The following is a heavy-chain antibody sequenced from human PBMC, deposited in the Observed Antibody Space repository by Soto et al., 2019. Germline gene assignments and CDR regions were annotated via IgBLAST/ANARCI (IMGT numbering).Heavy chain of an antibody. V-gene: IGHV3-9*01. CDR1: GFTFNEYA. J-gene: IGHJ4*02. CDR3: AKEREYTSSWYGRGYYFDY. D-gene: IGHD6-13*01. Sequence: EVQLVESGGGLVQPGRSLRLSCAASGFTFNEYAMHWVRQAPGKGLAWVSGISWNSVYIGYADSVKGQFTISRDNAKNSLYLQMNSLRAEDTALYYCAKEREYTSSWYGRGYYFDYWGQGTLVTVSS. CDR2: ISWNSVYI.